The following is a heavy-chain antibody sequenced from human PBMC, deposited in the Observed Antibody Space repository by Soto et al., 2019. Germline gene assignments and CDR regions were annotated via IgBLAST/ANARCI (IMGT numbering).Heavy chain of an antibody. V-gene: IGHV1-18*01. J-gene: IGHJ4*02. CDR2: ISAYNGNT. CDR1: GYTFTSYG. Sequence: QVQLVQSGAEVKKPGASVKVSCKASGYTFTSYGISWVRQAPGQGLEWMGWISAYNGNTNYAQKLQGRVTMTTDTSTSTAYMELRSLRSDDTAVYYCARDNRRYCSGGSCYSGVNYRGQGTLVTVSS. CDR3: ARDNRRYCSGGSCYSGVNY. D-gene: IGHD2-15*01.